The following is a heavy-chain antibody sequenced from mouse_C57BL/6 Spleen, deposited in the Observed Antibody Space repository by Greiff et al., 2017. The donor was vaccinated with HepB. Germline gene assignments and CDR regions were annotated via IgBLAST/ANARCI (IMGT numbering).Heavy chain of an antibody. Sequence: QVQLQQPGAELVKPGASVKLSCKASGYTFTSYWMQWVKQRPGQGLEWIGEIDPSDSYTNYNQKFKGKATLTVDTSSSTAYMQLSSLTSEDSAVYYCARRTYGSSPYYYAMDYWGQGTSVTVSS. CDR2: IDPSDSYT. CDR1: GYTFTSYW. J-gene: IGHJ4*01. V-gene: IGHV1-50*01. D-gene: IGHD1-1*01. CDR3: ARRTYGSSPYYYAMDY.